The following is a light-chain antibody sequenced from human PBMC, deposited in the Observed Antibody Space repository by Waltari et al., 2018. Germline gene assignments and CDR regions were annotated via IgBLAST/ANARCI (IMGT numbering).Light chain of an antibody. CDR1: SRGVWRFKY. J-gene: IGLJ1*01. V-gene: IGLV2-23*02. CDR2: EVE. Sequence: QSSLTQPASVSGSPGPSITISFTGTSRGVWRFKYFSLYQLLPGKAPKLMIYEVEKRPSGVSDRFSGSKSGNTASLTISGLQTEDEADYYCCSYAGSRSVFGSGTKVTVL. CDR3: CSYAGSRSV.